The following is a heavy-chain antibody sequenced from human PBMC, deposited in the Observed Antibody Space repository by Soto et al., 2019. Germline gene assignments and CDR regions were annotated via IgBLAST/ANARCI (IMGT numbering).Heavy chain of an antibody. CDR2: IIPIFGTA. CDR1: GGTFSSYA. Sequence: QVQLVQSGAEVKKPGSSVKVSCKAPGGTFSSYAISWVRQAPGQGLEWMGGIIPIFGTADYAKKFQGRVTITADESTSTAYMELSRLRSEDTAVDSCACTVSNYSSYGMDVWGQGTTVTVSS. J-gene: IGHJ6*02. CDR3: ACTVSNYSSYGMDV. V-gene: IGHV1-69*12. D-gene: IGHD2-8*01.